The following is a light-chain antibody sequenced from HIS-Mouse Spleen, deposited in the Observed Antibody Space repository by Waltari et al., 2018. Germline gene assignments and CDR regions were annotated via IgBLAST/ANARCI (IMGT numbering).Light chain of an antibody. V-gene: IGLV2-11*01. CDR2: DVS. CDR3: CSYAGSYTWV. J-gene: IGLJ3*02. CDR1: SSDVGGYNY. Sequence: QSALTQPRSVSGSPGQSVTISCTGTSSDVGGYNYVSLYQQHPGKAPKLMIYDVSKRPSWVPDRFSGSKSGNTASLTISGLQAEDEADYYCCSYAGSYTWVFGGGTKLTVL.